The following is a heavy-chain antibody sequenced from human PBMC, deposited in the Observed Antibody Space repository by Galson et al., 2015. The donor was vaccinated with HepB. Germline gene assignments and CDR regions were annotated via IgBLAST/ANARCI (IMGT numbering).Heavy chain of an antibody. J-gene: IGHJ4*02. CDR2: IKQDGSEK. D-gene: IGHD3-22*01. V-gene: IGHV3-7*01. CDR3: ARRYFDRSDYYYGNYFDC. CDR1: GFTFNAYW. Sequence: SLRLSCAASGFTFNAYWMSWVRQAPGKGLEWVANIKQDGSEKYYVDSVKGRFTISRDNAKNSLYLQMNSLRAEDTAVYFCARRYFDRSDYYYGNYFDCWGQGTLVTVSS.